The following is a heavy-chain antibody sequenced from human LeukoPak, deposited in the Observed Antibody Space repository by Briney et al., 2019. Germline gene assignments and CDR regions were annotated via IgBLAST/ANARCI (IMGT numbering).Heavy chain of an antibody. CDR1: CGCFSGYY. CDR2: INHSGST. V-gene: IGHV4-34*01. CDR3: AKGYGRRYSYGRHFDY. Sequence: SETLPVTCAVYCGCFSGYYWSWIRQPPAKGLEWMGGINHSGSTNYNQSLHSRVAISVDTSKNQFPLKPSSVTAAGTAVYYWAKGYGRRYSYGRHFDYWGQGTRVPVFS. D-gene: IGHD5-18*01. J-gene: IGHJ4*02.